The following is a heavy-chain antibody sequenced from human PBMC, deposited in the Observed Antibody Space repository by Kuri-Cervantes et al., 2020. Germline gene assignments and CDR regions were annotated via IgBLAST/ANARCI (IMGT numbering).Heavy chain of an antibody. CDR3: ARAPREWGSYYYMDV. D-gene: IGHD3-3*01. CDR1: GYTFTSYG. J-gene: IGHJ6*03. Sequence: ASVKVSCKASGYTFTSYGISWVRQAPGQGLEWMGWISVFNGNTNYAQKLQGRVTMTTDTSTTTAYMELRSLTSDDTAVYYCARAPREWGSYYYMDVWGKGTTVTVSS. V-gene: IGHV1-18*01. CDR2: ISVFNGNT.